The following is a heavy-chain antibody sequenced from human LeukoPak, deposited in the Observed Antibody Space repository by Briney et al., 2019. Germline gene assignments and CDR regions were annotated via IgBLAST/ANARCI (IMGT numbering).Heavy chain of an antibody. J-gene: IGHJ3*02. Sequence: SETLSLTCTVSGYSISSGYYWGWIRQPPGKGLEWIGSIYHSGSTYYNPSLKSRVTISVDTSKNQFSLKLSSVTAADTAVYYCARWTKWGGSYSDDAFDIWGQGTMVTVSS. CDR2: IYHSGST. D-gene: IGHD1-26*01. CDR3: ARWTKWGGSYSDDAFDI. V-gene: IGHV4-38-2*02. CDR1: GYSISSGYY.